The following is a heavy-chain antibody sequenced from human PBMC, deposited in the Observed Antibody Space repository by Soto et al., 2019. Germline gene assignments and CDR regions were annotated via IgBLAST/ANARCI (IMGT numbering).Heavy chain of an antibody. CDR2: ISAYNGNT. CDR3: ARDLRDYGDYVRYYYYYYMDV. J-gene: IGHJ6*03. V-gene: IGHV1-18*01. CDR1: GYTFTSYG. D-gene: IGHD4-17*01. Sequence: QVQLVQSGAEVKKPGASVKVSCKASGYTFTSYGISWVRQAPGHGLEWMGWISAYNGNTKYAQKLQGRVTMTTDTSTSTAYMELRSLSSDDTAVYYCARDLRDYGDYVRYYYYYYMDVWVKGTTVIVSS.